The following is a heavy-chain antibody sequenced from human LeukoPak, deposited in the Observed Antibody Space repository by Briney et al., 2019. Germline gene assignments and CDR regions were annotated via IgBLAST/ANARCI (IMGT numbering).Heavy chain of an antibody. V-gene: IGHV4-59*01. D-gene: IGHD6-19*01. J-gene: IGHJ4*02. Sequence: ASETLSLTCTVSGGSISGFYWGWIRQPPGKGLEWIGFIYYSGSANYNPSLKSRVTMSVDTSKNQFSLELSSVTAADTAFYYCARDRDSSGWFDYWGQGTLVTVSS. CDR2: IYYSGSA. CDR1: GGSISGFY. CDR3: ARDRDSSGWFDY.